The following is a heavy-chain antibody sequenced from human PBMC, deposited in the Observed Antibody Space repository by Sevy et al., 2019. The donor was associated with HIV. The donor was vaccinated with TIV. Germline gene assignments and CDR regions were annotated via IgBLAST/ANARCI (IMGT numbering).Heavy chain of an antibody. CDR1: GFTFGDYA. D-gene: IGHD6-13*01. V-gene: IGHV3-49*03. J-gene: IGHJ4*02. CDR3: TRSFSVTWYPHY. Sequence: GGYLRLSCTTSGFTFGDYAMGWFRQAPGKGLEWVGFIRTTASGGTTYYAASVKGTFIISRDDSKSIAYLQMNSLKTDDTAVYYCTRSFSVTWYPHYWGQGTLVTVSS. CDR2: IRTTASGGTT.